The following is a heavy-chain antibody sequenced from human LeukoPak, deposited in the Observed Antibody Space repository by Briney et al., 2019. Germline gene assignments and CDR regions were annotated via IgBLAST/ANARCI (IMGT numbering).Heavy chain of an antibody. CDR3: ARRAGAYSHPYDY. V-gene: IGHV3-53*01. Sequence: GGSLRLSCAASGFTVSSNSMSWVRQAPGKGLEWVSFIYSGTIHYSDSVKGRFTISRDNSKNTLYLQMNSLRAEDTAVYYCARRAGAYSHPYDYWGHGTLVTVSS. CDR1: GFTVSSNS. J-gene: IGHJ4*01. CDR2: IYSGTI. D-gene: IGHD4/OR15-4a*01.